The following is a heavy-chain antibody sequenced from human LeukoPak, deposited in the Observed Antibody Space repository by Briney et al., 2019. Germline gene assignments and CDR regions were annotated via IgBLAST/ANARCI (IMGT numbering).Heavy chain of an antibody. D-gene: IGHD2-8*02. CDR2: IDQDGSEK. V-gene: IGHV3-7*01. CDR3: ARLVVDSPSSYYMDV. J-gene: IGHJ6*03. CDR1: GFTFSSYW. Sequence: GGSLRLSCAASGFTFSSYWMSWVRQVPGKGLEWVANIDQDGSEKYYVDSVKGRFTISRDNARNSLFLLMTSLRAEDTAVYYCARLVVDSPSSYYMDVWGNGTTVTVSS.